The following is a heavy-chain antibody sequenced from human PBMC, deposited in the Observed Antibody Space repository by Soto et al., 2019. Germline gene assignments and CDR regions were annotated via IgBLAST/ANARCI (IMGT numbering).Heavy chain of an antibody. CDR3: ARDNWSGYYYYGMDV. CDR2: IYHSGST. V-gene: IGHV4-4*02. D-gene: IGHD1-20*01. CDR1: GGSISSSNW. Sequence: PSETLSLTCAVSGGSISSSNWWSWVRQPPGKGLEWIGEIYHSGSTNYNPSLKSRVTISVDKSKNQLSLKLSSVTAADTAVYYCARDNWSGYYYYGMDVWGQGTTVTVSS. J-gene: IGHJ6*02.